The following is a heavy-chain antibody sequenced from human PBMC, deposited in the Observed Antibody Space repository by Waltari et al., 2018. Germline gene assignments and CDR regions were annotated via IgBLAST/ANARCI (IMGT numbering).Heavy chain of an antibody. V-gene: IGHV3-74*01. D-gene: IGHD1-26*01. Sequence: EVQLVESGGGLVQPGGSLRLSCAASGFTFSSYWMHWVRQAPGKGRVWVSRINSDGSSTSYADSVKGRFTISRDNAKNTLYLQMNSLRAEDTAVYYCARAKGVGASSIFDYWGQGTLVTVSS. J-gene: IGHJ4*02. CDR2: INSDGSST. CDR3: ARAKGVGASSIFDY. CDR1: GFTFSSYW.